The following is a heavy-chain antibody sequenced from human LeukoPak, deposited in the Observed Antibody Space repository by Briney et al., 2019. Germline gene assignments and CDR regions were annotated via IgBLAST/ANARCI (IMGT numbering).Heavy chain of an antibody. D-gene: IGHD2-15*01. CDR3: ARGTFDIVSGLTPNYYYYYMDV. CDR1: GGTFSSYA. V-gene: IGHV1-69*06. J-gene: IGHJ6*03. Sequence: SVKVSCKASGGTFSSYAISWVRQAPGQGLEWMGGIIPIFGTANYAQKFQGRVRITADKSTSPAYMELSSLRSEDTAVYYCARGTFDIVSGLTPNYYYYYMDVWGKGTTVTVSS. CDR2: IIPIFGTA.